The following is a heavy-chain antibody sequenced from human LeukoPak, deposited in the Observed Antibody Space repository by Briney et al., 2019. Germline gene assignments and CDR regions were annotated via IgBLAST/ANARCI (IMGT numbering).Heavy chain of an antibody. V-gene: IGHV4-39*01. J-gene: IGHJ4*02. CDR1: GGSISSSSYY. CDR2: IYYSGST. Sequence: SETLSLTCTVSGGSISSSSYYWGWIRQPPGKGLEWIGSIYYSGSTYCNPSLKSRATISVDTSKNQFSLTLSSVTAADTAVYYCARRTVTVTNFDDWGQGTLVTFSS. D-gene: IGHD4-17*01. CDR3: ARRTVTVTNFDD.